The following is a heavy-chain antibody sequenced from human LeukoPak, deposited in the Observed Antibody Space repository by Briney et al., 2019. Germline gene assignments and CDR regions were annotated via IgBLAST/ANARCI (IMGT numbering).Heavy chain of an antibody. CDR3: ARDDYVWESPGYYYYVDV. J-gene: IGHJ6*03. D-gene: IGHD3-16*01. CDR1: GFTFSSYS. Sequence: GGSLRLSCAASGFTFSSYSMNWVRQAPRKGLEWVSYISRGSSTIYYADSVKGRFTISRDNAKNSLYLQMNSLRAEDTAVYYCARDDYVWESPGYYYYVDVWGKGTTVTVSS. V-gene: IGHV3-48*01. CDR2: ISRGSSTI.